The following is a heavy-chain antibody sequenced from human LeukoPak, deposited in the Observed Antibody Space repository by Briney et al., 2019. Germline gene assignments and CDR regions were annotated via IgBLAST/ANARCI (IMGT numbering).Heavy chain of an antibody. J-gene: IGHJ4*02. CDR2: VYYNGIT. D-gene: IGHD1/OR15-1a*01. CDR1: GVSINTYF. CDR3: ASQLGGTTFH. V-gene: IGHV4-59*01. Sequence: PSETLSLTCTVSGVSINTYFWSWIRQPPGKGLEWIGYVYYNGITNYNPSLKSRVSISLDTSKNQFSLRLNSVTAAETAVYYCASQLGGTTFHWGQGTLVTDSS.